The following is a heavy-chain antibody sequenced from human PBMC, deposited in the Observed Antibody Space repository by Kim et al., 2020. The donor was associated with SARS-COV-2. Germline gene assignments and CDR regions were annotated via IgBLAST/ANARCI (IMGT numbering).Heavy chain of an antibody. CDR3: ARDMAAANDGIDP. J-gene: IGHJ5*02. CDR1: GDSISSGIW. CDR2: VYHSGNT. Sequence: SETLSLTCAVSGDSISSGIWWSWVRQPPGKGLEWIGEVYHSGNTNYNAALKSRVTISVDKSKNQFSLELTSVTAADTAVYYCARDMAAANDGIDPWGQGT. D-gene: IGHD6-13*01. V-gene: IGHV4-4*02.